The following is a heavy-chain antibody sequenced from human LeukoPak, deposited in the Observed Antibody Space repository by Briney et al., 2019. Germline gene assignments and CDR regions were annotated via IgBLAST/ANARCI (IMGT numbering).Heavy chain of an antibody. CDR2: ISAYNGNT. V-gene: IGHV1-18*01. J-gene: IGHJ5*02. CDR1: GYTFTSYG. Sequence: ASVKVSCKASGYTFTSYGISWVRQAPGQGLEWMGWISAYNGNTNYAQELQGRVTMTTDTSTSTAYMELRSLRSDDTAVYYCARGKVGATKGNWFDPWGQGTLVTVSS. CDR3: ARGKVGATKGNWFDP. D-gene: IGHD1-26*01.